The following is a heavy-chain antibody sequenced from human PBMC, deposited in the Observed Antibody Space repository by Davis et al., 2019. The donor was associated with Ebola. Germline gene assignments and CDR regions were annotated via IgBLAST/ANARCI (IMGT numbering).Heavy chain of an antibody. J-gene: IGHJ6*02. Sequence: GGSLRLSCAASGFTFSSYAMSWVRQAPGKGLEWVSAIAGSGGSTYHADSVKGRFTISRDNSKNTLYLQMNSLRAEDTAVYYCAKRLVEEVYYYGMDVWGQGTTVTVSS. D-gene: IGHD6-6*01. CDR3: AKRLVEEVYYYGMDV. CDR2: IAGSGGST. CDR1: GFTFSSYA. V-gene: IGHV3-23*01.